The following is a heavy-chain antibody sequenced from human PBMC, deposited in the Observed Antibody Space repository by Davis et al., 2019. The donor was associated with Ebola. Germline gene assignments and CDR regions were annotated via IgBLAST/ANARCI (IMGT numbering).Heavy chain of an antibody. D-gene: IGHD4-23*01. V-gene: IGHV3-30*18. CDR2: ISYDGSNK. J-gene: IGHJ4*02. Sequence: GESLKISCAASGFTFSSYGLHWVRQAPGKGLEWVAVISYDGSNKYYADSVKGRFTISRDNSKNTLYLQMNSLRAEDTAVYYCAKGGVTPDYWGQGTLVTVSS. CDR1: GFTFSSYG. CDR3: AKGGVTPDY.